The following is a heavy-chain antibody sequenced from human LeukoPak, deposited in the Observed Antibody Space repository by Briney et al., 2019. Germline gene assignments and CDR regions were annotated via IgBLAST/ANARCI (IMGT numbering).Heavy chain of an antibody. CDR3: ARGTRRESPWLWFRELMSKWFDP. Sequence: ASVKVSCKASGYTFTSYDINWVRQATGQGLEWMGWMNPNSGNTGYAQKFQGRVTMTRNTSISTAYMELSSLRSEDTAVYHCARGTRRESPWLWFRELMSKWFDPWGQGTLVTVSS. V-gene: IGHV1-8*01. CDR2: MNPNSGNT. CDR1: GYTFTSYD. J-gene: IGHJ5*02. D-gene: IGHD3-10*01.